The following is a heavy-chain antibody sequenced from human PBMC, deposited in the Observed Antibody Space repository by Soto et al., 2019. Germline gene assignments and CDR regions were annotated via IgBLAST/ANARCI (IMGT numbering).Heavy chain of an antibody. J-gene: IGHJ4*02. CDR3: AREVEMATIDSAHFDY. CDR1: GYTFTSYY. CDR2: INPSGGST. D-gene: IGHD5-12*01. Sequence: GPSVKVSCKASGYTFTSYYMHWVRQAPGQGLEWMGIINPSGGSTSYAQKFQGRVTMTRDTSTSTVYMELSSLRSEDTAVYYCAREVEMATIDSAHFDYWGQGTLVTVSS. V-gene: IGHV1-46*01.